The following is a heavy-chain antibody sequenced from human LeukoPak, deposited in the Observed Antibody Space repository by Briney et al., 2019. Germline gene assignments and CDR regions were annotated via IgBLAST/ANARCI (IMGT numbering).Heavy chain of an antibody. CDR1: GFTFSSYW. CDR3: AKDRGYDDHAFDI. CDR2: ISGSGGST. Sequence: GGSLRLSCAASGFTFSSYWMHWVRQAPGKGLEWVSAISGSGGSTYYADSVKGRFTISRDNSKNTLYLQMNSLRAEDTAVYYCAKDRGYDDHAFDIWGQGTMVTVSS. D-gene: IGHD5-12*01. J-gene: IGHJ3*02. V-gene: IGHV3-23*01.